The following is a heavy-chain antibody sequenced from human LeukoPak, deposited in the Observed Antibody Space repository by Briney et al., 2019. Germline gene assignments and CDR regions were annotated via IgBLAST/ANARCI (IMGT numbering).Heavy chain of an antibody. CDR2: IYHSGST. CDR3: AREATVVTYYFDY. Sequence: SETLSLTCTVSGGSISSYYWSWIRQPPGKGLEWIGSIYHSGSTYYNPSLKSRVTISVDTSKNQFSLKLSSVTAADTAVYYCAREATVVTYYFDYWGQGTLVTVSS. V-gene: IGHV4-38-2*02. CDR1: GGSISSYY. J-gene: IGHJ4*02. D-gene: IGHD4-23*01.